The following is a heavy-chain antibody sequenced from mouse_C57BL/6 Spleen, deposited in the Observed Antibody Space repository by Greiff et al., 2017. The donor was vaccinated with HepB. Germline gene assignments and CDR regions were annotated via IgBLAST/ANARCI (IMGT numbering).Heavy chain of an antibody. J-gene: IGHJ2*01. CDR3: ARLGPDYFDY. D-gene: IGHD4-1*01. Sequence: VKLQESGAELVKPGASVKISCKASGYAFSSYWMNWVKQRPGKGLEWIGQIYPGDGDTNYNGKFKGKATLTADKSSSTAYMQLSSLTSEDSAVYFCARLGPDYFDYWGQGTTLTVSS. V-gene: IGHV1-80*01. CDR2: IYPGDGDT. CDR1: GYAFSSYW.